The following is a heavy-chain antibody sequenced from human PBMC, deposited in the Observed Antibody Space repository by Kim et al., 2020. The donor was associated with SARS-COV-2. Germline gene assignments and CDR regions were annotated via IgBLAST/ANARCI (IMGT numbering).Heavy chain of an antibody. CDR2: ST. V-gene: IGHV3-23*01. CDR3: ARESSRRADY. D-gene: IGHD2-2*01. J-gene: IGHJ4*02. Sequence: STVYADTEKGRFTISRDNSKNTLFLQLNSLRAEDTALYYCARESSRRADYWGQGTLVTVSS.